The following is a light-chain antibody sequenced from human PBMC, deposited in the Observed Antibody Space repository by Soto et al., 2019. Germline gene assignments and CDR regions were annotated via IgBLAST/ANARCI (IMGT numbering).Light chain of an antibody. Sequence: EIVMTQSPATLSASPGESATLSCRASQSVSINLAWYHQKPGQAPRLLIYDASTRTSGITARFSGSGSGTEFTLTISRMQSEDFAVYYCQQRSNWPTFGPGTKVDIK. CDR2: DAS. CDR1: QSVSIN. V-gene: IGKV3-15*01. CDR3: QQRSNWPT. J-gene: IGKJ3*01.